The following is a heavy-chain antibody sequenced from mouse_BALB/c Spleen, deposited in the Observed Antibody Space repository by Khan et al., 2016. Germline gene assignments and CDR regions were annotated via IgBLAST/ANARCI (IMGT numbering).Heavy chain of an antibody. CDR3: NAVYGSYDAWDY. D-gene: IGHD2-1*01. J-gene: IGHJ4*01. Sequence: VRLQQSGAELVRSGALVKLSCTSSGFNIKDYYIHWVRQRPEQGLEWIGWIDPENGDTEYAPKFQGKATMTAHTSSNTAYLHLRSLTSEDTAVYYCNAVYGSYDAWDYWGQGTSVTVSS. V-gene: IGHV14-4*02. CDR1: GFNIKDYY. CDR2: IDPENGDT.